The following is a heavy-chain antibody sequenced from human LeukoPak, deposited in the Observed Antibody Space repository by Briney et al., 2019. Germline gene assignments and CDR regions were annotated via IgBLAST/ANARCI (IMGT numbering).Heavy chain of an antibody. CDR1: GFTFSTYS. D-gene: IGHD3-22*01. Sequence: GGSLRLSCAASGFTFSTYSMKWVRQAPGKGLEWVSYISTTGSTIYYADSVKGRFTISRDNAKNSLYLQMNSLRDEDTAVYYCVRDRSSSGYYPFDYWGQGTLVTVSS. J-gene: IGHJ4*02. CDR2: ISTTGSTI. V-gene: IGHV3-48*02. CDR3: VRDRSSSGYYPFDY.